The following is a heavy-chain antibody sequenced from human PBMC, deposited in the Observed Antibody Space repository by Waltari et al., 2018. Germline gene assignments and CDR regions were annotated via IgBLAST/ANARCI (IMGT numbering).Heavy chain of an antibody. CDR3: ARVDSSGWSAPFDY. CDR1: GGSISSSNW. J-gene: IGHJ4*02. V-gene: IGHV4-4*02. CDR2: IYHSGSP. Sequence: QVQLQESGPGLVKPSGTLSLTCAVSGGSISSSNWWSWVRQPPGKGLEGIGEIYHSGSPNYNPSLKSRVTISVDKSKNQFSLKLSSVTAADTAVYYCARVDSSGWSAPFDYWGQGTLVTVSS. D-gene: IGHD6-19*01.